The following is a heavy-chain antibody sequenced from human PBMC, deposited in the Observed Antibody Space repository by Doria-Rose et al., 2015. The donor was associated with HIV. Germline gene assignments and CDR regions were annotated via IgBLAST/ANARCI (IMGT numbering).Heavy chain of an antibody. CDR3: ARARNYGFPHFFDF. J-gene: IGHJ4*02. CDR1: GDSISSGDSF. Sequence: QVQLQESGPGLVRPSQTLSLTRTVSGDSISSGDSFWSWIRQPPGKGPEWIGYISSSGTTYYYPSLRCRLTISLDASKNQFSLNLSSVTAADTAVYYCARARNYGFPHFFDFWGQGTLVTVSS. CDR2: ISSSGTT. D-gene: IGHD3-10*01. V-gene: IGHV4-30-4*01.